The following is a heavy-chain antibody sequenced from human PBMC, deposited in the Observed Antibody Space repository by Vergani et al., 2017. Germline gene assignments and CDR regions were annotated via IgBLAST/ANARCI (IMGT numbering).Heavy chain of an antibody. D-gene: IGHD3-22*01. Sequence: QLQLQESGPGLVKPSETLSLTCAVYGGSFSGYYWSWIRQPPGKGLEWIGEINHSGSTNYNPSLKSRVTISVDTSKNQFSLKLSSVTAADTAVYYCARDDYYDSSGYYNYWGQGTLVTVSS. CDR2: INHSGST. V-gene: IGHV4-34*01. CDR1: GGSFSGYY. CDR3: ARDDYYDSSGYYNY. J-gene: IGHJ4*02.